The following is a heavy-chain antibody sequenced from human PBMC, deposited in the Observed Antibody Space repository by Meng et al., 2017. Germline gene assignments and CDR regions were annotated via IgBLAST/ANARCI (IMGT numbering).Heavy chain of an antibody. CDR2: INPSDNSA. V-gene: IGHV1-46*02. CDR3: ATDNWGPHY. Sequence: QRHLGESCAGVNKPGPPGKVSYKASVDTLNTYNRHWVREAPGQGLEWLGIINPSDNSAAYAQGFQGRLTMTRDTCTSTLYMELTSLQFEDTAIYYCATDNWGPHYWGQGTLVTSPQ. D-gene: IGHD7-27*01. J-gene: IGHJ4*02. CDR1: VDTLNTYN.